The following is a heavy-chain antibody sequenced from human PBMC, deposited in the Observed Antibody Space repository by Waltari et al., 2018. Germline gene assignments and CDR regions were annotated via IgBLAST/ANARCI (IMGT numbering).Heavy chain of an antibody. J-gene: IGHJ6*02. CDR3: ARDKYYDILTGYYIYYYGMDV. Sequence: QVQLVQSGAEVKKPGSSVKVSCKASGGTFSSYTISWVRQAPGQGLEWMGRIIPILGIANYGQKCQGSVTITADKSTSTAYMELSSLRSEDTAVYYCARDKYYDILTGYYIYYYGMDVWGQGTTVTVSS. V-gene: IGHV1-69*08. CDR2: IIPILGIA. D-gene: IGHD3-9*01. CDR1: GGTFSSYT.